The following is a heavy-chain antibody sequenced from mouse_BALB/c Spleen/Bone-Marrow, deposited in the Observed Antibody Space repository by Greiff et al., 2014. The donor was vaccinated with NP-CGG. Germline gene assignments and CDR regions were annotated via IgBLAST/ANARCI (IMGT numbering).Heavy chain of an antibody. CDR1: GYTFPDYT. CDR2: VNPRSGYA. Sequence: VQLQQSGAGLASPGASVKMSCKASGYTFPDYTIQWVKQRPGQGLEWIGYVNPRSGYANYNQKFKDKATLTADKSSSTAFMQLSSLTSEDSAVYYCARPKGFALDYWGQGTALTVSS. J-gene: IGHJ2*01. CDR3: ARPKGFALDY. V-gene: IGHV1-4*01.